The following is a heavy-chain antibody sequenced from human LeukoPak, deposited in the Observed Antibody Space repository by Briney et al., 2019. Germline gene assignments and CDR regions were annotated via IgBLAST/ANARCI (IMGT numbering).Heavy chain of an antibody. D-gene: IGHD2-2*01. V-gene: IGHV1-2*02. Sequence: ASVKVSCKASGYTFTGYYMHWVRQAPGQGLEWMGWINPNSGGTNYAQKFQGRVTMTRDTSISTAYMELSRLRSDDTAVYYCARGEFICTINTCYASALDSWGQGTLVTVSS. J-gene: IGHJ4*02. CDR2: INPNSGGT. CDR3: ARGEFICTINTCYASALDS. CDR1: GYTFTGYY.